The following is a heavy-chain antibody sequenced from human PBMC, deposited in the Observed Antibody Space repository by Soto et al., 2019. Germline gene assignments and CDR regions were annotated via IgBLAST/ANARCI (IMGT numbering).Heavy chain of an antibody. Sequence: QLQQSGPGLVKPSQTLSLTCAISGDTVSSNSATWYWIRQSPSRGLEWLGRTYYRSQWYSDYALSVKSRITINPDTTKNQFSLHLNSVTPEDTAVYYCARHEQREADPFDYWGQGTLVTVSS. CDR3: ARHEQREADPFDY. V-gene: IGHV6-1*01. D-gene: IGHD6-19*01. CDR1: GDTVSSNSAT. CDR2: TYYRSQWYS. J-gene: IGHJ4*02.